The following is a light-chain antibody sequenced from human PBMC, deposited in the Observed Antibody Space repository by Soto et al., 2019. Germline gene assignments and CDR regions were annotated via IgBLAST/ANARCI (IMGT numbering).Light chain of an antibody. Sequence: QSALTQPASVSGSPGQSITISCTGTSSDLGAYNYVSWYQQHPGKAPKLMLYEVSNRPSGVSYRFSGSKSGNTASLTISGLQAEDEANYYCSSYTSSSTLVLFGGGTKLTVL. CDR3: SSYTSSSTLVL. CDR1: SSDLGAYNY. V-gene: IGLV2-14*01. J-gene: IGLJ2*01. CDR2: EVS.